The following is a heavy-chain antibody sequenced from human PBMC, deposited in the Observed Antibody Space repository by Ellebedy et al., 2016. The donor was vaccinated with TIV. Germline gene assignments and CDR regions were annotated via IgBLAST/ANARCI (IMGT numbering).Heavy chain of an antibody. CDR2: MYYDGDNK. J-gene: IGHJ6*02. Sequence: GESLKISCAAFGFTFNRYGMHWVRQAPGKGLEWVAVMYYDGDNKYYADSVKGRFTVSRDNSKNTLSLQMNSLRAEDTAVYYCARDAKDGSGWAHYGMDVWGQGTTVTVSS. CDR3: ARDAKDGSGWAHYGMDV. D-gene: IGHD6-19*01. V-gene: IGHV3-33*08. CDR1: GFTFNRYG.